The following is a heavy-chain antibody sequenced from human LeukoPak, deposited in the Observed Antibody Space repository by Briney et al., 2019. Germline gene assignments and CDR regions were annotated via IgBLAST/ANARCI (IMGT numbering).Heavy chain of an antibody. Sequence: GGSLRLSCAASGFTFSDYAMHWVRQAPEKGLEWVSAISGSGGSTYYADSVKGRFTISRDNSKNTLYLQMNSLRAEDTAVYYCAKVGEYCSGGSCYSHYWGQGTLVTVSS. CDR2: ISGSGGST. CDR3: AKVGEYCSGGSCYSHY. V-gene: IGHV3-23*01. CDR1: GFTFSDYA. J-gene: IGHJ4*02. D-gene: IGHD2-15*01.